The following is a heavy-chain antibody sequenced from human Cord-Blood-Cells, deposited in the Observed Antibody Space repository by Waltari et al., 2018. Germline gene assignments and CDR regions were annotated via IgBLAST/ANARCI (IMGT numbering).Heavy chain of an antibody. J-gene: IGHJ4*02. Sequence: QLQLQESGPGLVKPSETLSLPCTVSGGSISSSSYYWGWIRQPPGKGLEWFGSIYYSGSTYYNPSRKSRVTISVDTSKNQFSLKLSSVTAADTAVYYCARQWTTDWGQGTLVTVSS. D-gene: IGHD4-17*01. CDR1: GGSISSSSYY. CDR2: IYYSGST. CDR3: ARQWTTD. V-gene: IGHV4-39*01.